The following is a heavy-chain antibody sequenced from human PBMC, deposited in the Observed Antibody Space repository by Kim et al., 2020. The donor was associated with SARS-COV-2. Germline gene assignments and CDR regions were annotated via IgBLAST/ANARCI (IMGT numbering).Heavy chain of an antibody. D-gene: IGHD6-13*01. Sequence: TYYADSVKGRFTISRDNSKNTLYRQMNSLRAEDTAVYYCAKQQLVHYFDYWGQGTLVTVSS. CDR3: AKQQLVHYFDY. V-gene: IGHV3-23*01. J-gene: IGHJ4*02. CDR2: T.